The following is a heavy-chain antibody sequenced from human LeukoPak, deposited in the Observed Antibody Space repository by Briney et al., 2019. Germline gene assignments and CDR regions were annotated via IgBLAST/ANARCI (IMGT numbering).Heavy chain of an antibody. CDR2: INHSGST. CDR1: GGSFSGYY. CDR3: ARVGRKAKHCSGRSCKPGWFDP. V-gene: IGHV4-34*01. Sequence: PSETLSLTCAVYGGSFSGYYWSWIRQPPGKGLEWIGEINHSGSTSYNPSLKSRVTIPVDTSKNQFSLKLSSVTAADTAVYYCARVGRKAKHCSGRSCKPGWFDPWGQGTLVTVSS. J-gene: IGHJ5*02. D-gene: IGHD2-15*01.